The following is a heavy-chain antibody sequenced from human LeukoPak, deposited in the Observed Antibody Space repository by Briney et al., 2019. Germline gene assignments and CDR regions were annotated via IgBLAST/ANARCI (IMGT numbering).Heavy chain of an antibody. CDR2: IYYSGST. J-gene: IGHJ5*02. D-gene: IGHD3-10*01. CDR1: GGSFSGDF. V-gene: IGHV4-34*01. CDR3: ARGSIRWFGELFNWFDP. Sequence: SETLSLTCAVYGGSFSGDFWSWLRQSPGKVLEWIGSIYYSGSTYYNPSLKSRVTISVDTSKNQISLKLSSVTAADTAVYYCARGSIRWFGELFNWFDPWGQGTLVTVSS.